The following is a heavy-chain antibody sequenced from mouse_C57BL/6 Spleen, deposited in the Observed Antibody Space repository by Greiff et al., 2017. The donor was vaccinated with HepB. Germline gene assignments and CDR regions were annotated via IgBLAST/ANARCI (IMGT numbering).Heavy chain of an antibody. J-gene: IGHJ3*01. CDR1: GFSFNTYA. CDR2: IRSKSNNYAT. CDR3: VRIGGYEAWFAY. Sequence: EVKLLESGGGLVQPKGSLKLSCAASGFSFNTYAMNWVRQAPGKGLEWVARIRSKSNNYATYYADSVKDRFTISRDDSESMLYLQMNNLKTEDTAMYYCVRIGGYEAWFAYWGQGTLVTVSA. D-gene: IGHD2-2*01. V-gene: IGHV10-1*01.